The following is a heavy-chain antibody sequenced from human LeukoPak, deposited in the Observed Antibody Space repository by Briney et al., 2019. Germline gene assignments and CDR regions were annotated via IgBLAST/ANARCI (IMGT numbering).Heavy chain of an antibody. V-gene: IGHV4-59*01. CDR1: GGSISSYY. D-gene: IGHD3-3*01. CDR3: ARDLKIFGVVTTYGMEV. Sequence: SETLSLTCTVSGGSISSYYWSWIRQPPGKGLEWIGYIYYSGSTNYNPSLKSRVTISVDTTKNQFSLKRSPVTAACTAVYYCARDLKIFGVVTTYGMEVWGEGDTVTVSS. CDR2: IYYSGST. J-gene: IGHJ6*01.